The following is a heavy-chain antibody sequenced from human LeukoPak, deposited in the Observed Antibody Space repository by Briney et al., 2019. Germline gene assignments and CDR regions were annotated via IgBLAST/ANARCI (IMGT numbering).Heavy chain of an antibody. CDR1: GFTFSDYG. J-gene: IGHJ4*02. V-gene: IGHV3-20*04. CDR2: INGNGGTT. CDR3: ARAIYVWGSYRPWDY. D-gene: IGHD3-16*02. Sequence: GGSLRLSCAASGFTFSDYGMSWVRHAPGKGLEWVSGINGNGGTTGYVDSVKGRFTISRDNAKNCLYLQMNSLRAEDTALYYCARAIYVWGSYRPWDYWGQGTLVTVPS.